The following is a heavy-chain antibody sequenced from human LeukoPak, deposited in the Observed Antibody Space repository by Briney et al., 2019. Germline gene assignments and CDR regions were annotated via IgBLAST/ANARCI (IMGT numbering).Heavy chain of an antibody. D-gene: IGHD1-26*01. CDR1: GFPFSTYW. J-gene: IGHJ4*02. CDR2: INSDGRRT. CDR3: GRDLVGAKQHFDY. V-gene: IGHV3-74*01. Sequence: GGSLRLSCAASGFPFSTYWMHWVRQAPGKGLVWVSHINSDGRRTNYADSVKGRFTISRDNSKNTLYLQMNSLRAEDTAVYYWGRDLVGAKQHFDYGGQGTLVTVPS.